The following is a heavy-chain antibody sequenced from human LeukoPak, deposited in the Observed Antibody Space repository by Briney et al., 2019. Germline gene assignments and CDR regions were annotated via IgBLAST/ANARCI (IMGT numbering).Heavy chain of an antibody. D-gene: IGHD1-26*01. Sequence: SQTLSLTCIVSGGSISSGSYYWGWLRQPAGKGLEWIGRIYSSGSNNDNPSHKSRVTITEDTSKNQFSLKLSSVPAADTAVYYCASGAWDYYYYYYGMDFWGQGTTVTVSS. CDR1: GGSISSGSYY. V-gene: IGHV4-61*02. J-gene: IGHJ6*02. CDR3: ASGAWDYYYYYYGMDF. CDR2: IYSSGSN.